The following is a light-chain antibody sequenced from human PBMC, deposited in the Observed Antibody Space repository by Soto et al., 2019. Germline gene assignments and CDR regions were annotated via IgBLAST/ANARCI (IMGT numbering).Light chain of an antibody. CDR3: RSFTSSSTPYV. Sequence: QSALTQPASVSGSPGQSITISCTGTSSDVGDYNFVSWYQQHPGKAPKLMIYEVSNRPSGVSIRFSGSKSGNTASLTISGLQAEDEADYFCRSFTSSSTPYVFGTGTKLTVL. V-gene: IGLV2-14*01. CDR2: EVS. CDR1: SSDVGDYNF. J-gene: IGLJ1*01.